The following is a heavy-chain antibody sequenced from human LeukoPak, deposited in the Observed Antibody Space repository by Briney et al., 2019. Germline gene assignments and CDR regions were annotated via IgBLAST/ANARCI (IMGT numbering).Heavy chain of an antibody. CDR3: ASGSPFWSGYYTLDY. Sequence: SETLSLTCAVYGGSFSGYYWSWIRQPPGKGLEWIGEINHSGSTNYNPSLKSRVTISVDTSKNQFSLKLSSVTAADTAVYYCASGSPFWSGYYTLDYWGQGTLVTVSS. D-gene: IGHD3-3*01. CDR1: GGSFSGYY. V-gene: IGHV4-34*01. J-gene: IGHJ4*02. CDR2: INHSGST.